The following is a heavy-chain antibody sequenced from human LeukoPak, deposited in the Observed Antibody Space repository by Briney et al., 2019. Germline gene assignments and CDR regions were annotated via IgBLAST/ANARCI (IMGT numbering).Heavy chain of an antibody. CDR1: GFTVSSYG. Sequence: PGGSLRLSCAASGFTVSSYGMHWVRQAPGKGLEWVAVISYDGSNKYYADSVKGRFTISRDNSMNTLYLQMNSRSAEDTAGYYCATWSSIATYWGQGTLVTVSS. CDR3: ATWSSIATY. D-gene: IGHD6-6*01. V-gene: IGHV3-30*03. CDR2: ISYDGSNK. J-gene: IGHJ4*02.